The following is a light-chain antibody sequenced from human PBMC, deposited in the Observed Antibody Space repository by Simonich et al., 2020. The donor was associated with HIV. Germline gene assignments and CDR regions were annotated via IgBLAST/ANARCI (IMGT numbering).Light chain of an antibody. CDR2: WAS. V-gene: IGKV4-1*01. CDR3: QQYYSAPRT. Sequence: DIVMTQSPDSLAVSLGERATINCKSNQSVLYNSNNKNYLVWYQQKPGQPPKLLIYWASTRESGVPDRFSGSGSGTDFTLTISSLQAEDVAVYYCQQYYSAPRTFGQGTKVEIK. J-gene: IGKJ1*01. CDR1: QSVLYNSNNKNY.